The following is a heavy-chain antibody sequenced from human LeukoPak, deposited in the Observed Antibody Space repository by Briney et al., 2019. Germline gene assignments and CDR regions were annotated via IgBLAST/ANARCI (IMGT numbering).Heavy chain of an antibody. D-gene: IGHD3-10*01. CDR1: GFTFSSYS. V-gene: IGHV3-48*04. J-gene: IGHJ4*02. Sequence: PGGSLRLSCAASGFTFSSYSMNWVRQAPGKGLEWVSYISSSSSTIYYADSVKGRFTISRDNAKNSLYLQMNSLRAEDTAVYYCARERERGSGYITMVRVVIGYWGQGTLVTVSS. CDR3: ARERERGSGYITMVRVVIGY. CDR2: ISSSSSTI.